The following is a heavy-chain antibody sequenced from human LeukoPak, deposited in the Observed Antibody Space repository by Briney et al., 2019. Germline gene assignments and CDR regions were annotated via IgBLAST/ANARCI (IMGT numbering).Heavy chain of an antibody. V-gene: IGHV4-59*01. D-gene: IGHD2-2*01. Sequence: SETLSLTCTVSGGSISSYYWSWIRQPPGKGLEWIGYIYYSGSTNYNPSLKSRVTISVDTSKNQFSLKLSSVTAADTAVYYCARSPTVSVGYCSSVTCQADYWGQGTLVTVSS. CDR2: IYYSGST. CDR1: GGSISSYY. J-gene: IGHJ4*02. CDR3: ARSPTVSVGYCSSVTCQADY.